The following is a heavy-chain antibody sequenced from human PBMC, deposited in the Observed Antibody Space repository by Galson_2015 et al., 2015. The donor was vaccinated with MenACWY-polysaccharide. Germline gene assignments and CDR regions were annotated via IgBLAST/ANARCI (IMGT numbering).Heavy chain of an antibody. CDR2: INQDGSGK. V-gene: IGHV3-7*01. CDR3: ARTRIVGAHWFDC. J-gene: IGHJ4*02. CDR1: GFTFSNFW. Sequence: SLRLSCAASGFTFSNFWMSWVRQAPGKGLEWVASINQDGSGKHYVDSVKGRFTVARDNAKNSLYLQMNSLRAEDTAVYYCARTRIVGAHWFDCWGQGTLATVSS. D-gene: IGHD1-26*01.